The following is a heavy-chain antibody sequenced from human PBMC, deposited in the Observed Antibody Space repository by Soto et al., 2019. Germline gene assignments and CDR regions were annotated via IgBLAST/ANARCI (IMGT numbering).Heavy chain of an antibody. CDR1: GDTFTGYA. V-gene: IGHV1-3*01. D-gene: IGHD6-19*01. CDR3: ARAVAVAADFDY. CDR2: INAGNGNT. J-gene: IGHJ4*02. Sequence: ASVKVSCKASGDTFTGYAMHWVRQAPGQRLEWMGWINAGNGNTKYSQKFQGRVTITRDTSASTAYMELSSLRSEDTAVYYCARAVAVAADFDYWGQGTLVTVSS.